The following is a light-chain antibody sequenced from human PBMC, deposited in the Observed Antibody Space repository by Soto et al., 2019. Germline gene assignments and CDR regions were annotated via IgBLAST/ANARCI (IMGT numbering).Light chain of an antibody. J-gene: IGKJ2*01. CDR1: QTISSY. V-gene: IGKV1-39*01. Sequence: DIQMTQSPSSLSASVGDRVTITCRASQTISSYLNWYQQKPGKAPKLLIYVASSLQNAVPSRFSGSGSGTDFTLTISSLQPEDYGTYYCQQTYSTPGYTFGQGTKLEIK. CDR2: VAS. CDR3: QQTYSTPGYT.